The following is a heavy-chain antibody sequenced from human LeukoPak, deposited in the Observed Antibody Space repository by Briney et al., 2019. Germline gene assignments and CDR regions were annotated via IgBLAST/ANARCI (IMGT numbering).Heavy chain of an antibody. D-gene: IGHD2-8*02. Sequence: PGGSLRLSCVASRVTFSSYGMHCVRQAPGKGREWGGYIRHEGTNQYNADPLKGLLTISRDNPQNTLYLHMETLRAEDTAVYYCATAFGTGAPFEYWGQGTLVTVSS. V-gene: IGHV3-30*02. J-gene: IGHJ4*02. CDR3: ATAFGTGAPFEY. CDR2: IRHEGTNQ. CDR1: RVTFSSYG.